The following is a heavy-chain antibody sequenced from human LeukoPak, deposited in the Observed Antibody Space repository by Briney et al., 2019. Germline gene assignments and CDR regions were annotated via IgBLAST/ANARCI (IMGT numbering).Heavy chain of an antibody. CDR3: ARVTYDFWSSPTYYMDV. D-gene: IGHD3-3*01. J-gene: IGHJ6*03. V-gene: IGHV3-48*01. CDR2: ISSSSSTI. Sequence: GGSLRLSCAASGFTFSSYSMNWVRQAPGKGLEWVSYISSSSSTIYYADSVKGRFTISRDNAKNSLYLQMSSLRAEDTAVYYCARVTYDFWSSPTYYMDVWGKGTTVTVSS. CDR1: GFTFSSYS.